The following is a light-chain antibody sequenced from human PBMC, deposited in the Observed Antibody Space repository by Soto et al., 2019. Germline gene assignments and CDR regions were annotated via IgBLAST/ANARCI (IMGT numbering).Light chain of an antibody. Sequence: EIVLTHSPGTLSVSPGERATLSCRASQSVSSKLAWYQQKPGQAPRLLFYGASTGATGIPAMFSGSGSETEFTLSISSLQSEDFAVYYCQQYNNWPGTFGQGTKVEIK. CDR1: QSVSSK. J-gene: IGKJ1*01. CDR2: GAS. V-gene: IGKV3-15*01. CDR3: QQYNNWPGT.